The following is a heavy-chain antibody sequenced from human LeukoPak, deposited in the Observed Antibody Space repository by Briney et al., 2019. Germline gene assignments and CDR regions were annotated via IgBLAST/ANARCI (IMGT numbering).Heavy chain of an antibody. D-gene: IGHD1-26*01. CDR1: GYTFTSYG. J-gene: IGHJ4*02. V-gene: IGHV1-18*01. Sequence: GASVKVSCKASGYTFTSYGISWVRQAPGQGLEWMGWISAYNGNTNYAQKLQGRVTMTTDTSTSTAYMELRSLRAEDTAVYYCAKAHRRWELRGALNYFDYWGQGTLVTVSS. CDR2: ISAYNGNT. CDR3: AKAHRRWELRGALNYFDY.